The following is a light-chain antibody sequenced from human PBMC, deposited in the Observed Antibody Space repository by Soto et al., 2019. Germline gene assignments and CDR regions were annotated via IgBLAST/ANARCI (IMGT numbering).Light chain of an antibody. Sequence: EFVLTHSPGTLSLSPGERATLSCRASQTVRNNYLAWYQQKPGQAPRLMIYDASSRATGIPDRFSGGGSGTKLTLTVSRLEPEDFGVDYCQQFSSYLRTVGGGTTADTK. CDR3: QQFSSYLRT. CDR2: DAS. CDR1: QTVRNNY. J-gene: IGKJ4*01. V-gene: IGKV3-20*01.